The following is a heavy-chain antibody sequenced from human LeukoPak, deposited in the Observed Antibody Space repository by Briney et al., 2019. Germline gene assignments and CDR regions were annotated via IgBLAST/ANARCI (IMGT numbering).Heavy chain of an antibody. CDR3: ARDVIPV. D-gene: IGHD2-21*01. J-gene: IGHJ3*01. V-gene: IGHV3-7*01. CDR1: GFTFSSYW. CDR2: IKQDGSEK. Sequence: GGSLRLSCAASGFTFSSYWWSWVRQAPGKGLEWVANIKQDGSEKYYVDSEKRRFTISRDNDKNYRDQQMPSLRADDTAVDYCARDVIPVWGEGTMVTVSS.